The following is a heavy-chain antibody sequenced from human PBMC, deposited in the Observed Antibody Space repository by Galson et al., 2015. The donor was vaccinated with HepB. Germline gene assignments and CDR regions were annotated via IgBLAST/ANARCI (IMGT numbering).Heavy chain of an antibody. CDR3: AKQSTYYYDSSGYYREWAFDY. Sequence: SLRLSCAASGFTFDDYTMHWVRQAPGKGLEWVSLISWDGGSTYYADSVKGRFTISRDNSKNSLYLQMNSLRTEDTALYYCAKQSTYYYDSSGYYREWAFDYWGQGTLVTVSS. CDR1: GFTFDDYT. CDR2: ISWDGGST. V-gene: IGHV3-43*01. D-gene: IGHD3-22*01. J-gene: IGHJ4*02.